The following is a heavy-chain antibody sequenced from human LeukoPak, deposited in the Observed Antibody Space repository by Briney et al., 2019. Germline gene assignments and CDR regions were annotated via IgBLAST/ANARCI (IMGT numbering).Heavy chain of an antibody. D-gene: IGHD3-22*01. V-gene: IGHV3-33*01. Sequence: PGRSLRLSCAASRFTFSSYGMHWVRQAPGKGLEWVAVIWYDGSNKYYADSVKGRFTISRDNSKNTLYLQMNSLRAEDTAVYYCARDQGYYYDSSGYDAFDIWGQGTMVTVSS. CDR1: RFTFSSYG. CDR3: ARDQGYYYDSSGYDAFDI. J-gene: IGHJ3*02. CDR2: IWYDGSNK.